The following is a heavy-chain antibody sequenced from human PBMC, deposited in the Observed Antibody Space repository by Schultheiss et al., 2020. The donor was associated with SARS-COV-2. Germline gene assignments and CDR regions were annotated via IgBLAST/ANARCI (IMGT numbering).Heavy chain of an antibody. CDR1: GGSISSYY. V-gene: IGHV4-4*07. J-gene: IGHJ4*02. CDR3: ARGLRRGFDY. Sequence: GSLRLSCTVSGGSISSYYWTWIRQPAGKGLEWIGRVYTSGSTYYNPSLKSRVTISVDTSKNQFSLQLNSVTPEDTAVYYCARGLRRGFDYWGQGTLVTVSS. CDR2: VYTSGST. D-gene: IGHD5-12*01.